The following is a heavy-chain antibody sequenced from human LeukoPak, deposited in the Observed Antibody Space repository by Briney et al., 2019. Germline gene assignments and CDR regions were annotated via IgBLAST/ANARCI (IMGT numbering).Heavy chain of an antibody. J-gene: IGHJ1*01. CDR1: GGSISNNY. Sequence: SETLSLTCTVSGGSISNNYWSWIRQPPGEGLEWIGYIYYSGSTNYNPSLKSRVTISIGTSKNQFSLKLTSVTAADTAVYFCARASFYYGSGTQADWGQGTLVTVSS. D-gene: IGHD3-10*01. V-gene: IGHV4-59*01. CDR3: ARASFYYGSGTQAD. CDR2: IYYSGST.